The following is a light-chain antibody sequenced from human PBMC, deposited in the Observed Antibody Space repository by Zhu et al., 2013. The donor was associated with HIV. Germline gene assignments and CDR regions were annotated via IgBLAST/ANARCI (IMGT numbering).Light chain of an antibody. V-gene: IGKV4-1*01. CDR1: QSVLYSSNNKNY. J-gene: IGKJ2*03. Sequence: DIVMTQSPDSLAVSLGERATINCKSSQSVLYSSNNKNYLAWYQQKPGQPPKLLFYWASTRESGVPDRFGGSGSGTDFTLTISSLQPDDFASYYCLQYNSYSLYSFGQGTKLEIK. CDR2: WAS. CDR3: LQYNSYSLYS.